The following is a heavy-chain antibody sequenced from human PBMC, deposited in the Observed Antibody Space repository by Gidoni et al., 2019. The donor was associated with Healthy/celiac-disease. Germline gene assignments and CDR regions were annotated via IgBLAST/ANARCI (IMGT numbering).Heavy chain of an antibody. J-gene: IGHJ4*02. CDR1: GFIFSSYG. CDR3: AKDTAMASLAGY. V-gene: IGHV3-23*01. D-gene: IGHD5-18*01. CDR2: ISGSSGST. Sequence: EVQLLESGGGLVQPGGSLRLSCAASGFIFSSYGMSWVRQAPGKGLEWVSSISGSSGSTYYADSVKGRFTISRDNSKNTLYLQMNSLRAEDTAVYYCAKDTAMASLAGYWGQGTLVTVSS.